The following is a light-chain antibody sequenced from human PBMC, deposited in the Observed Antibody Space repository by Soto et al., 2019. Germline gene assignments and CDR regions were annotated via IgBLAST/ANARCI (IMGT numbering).Light chain of an antibody. CDR2: DAS. J-gene: IGKJ1*01. V-gene: IGKV1-33*01. CDR3: QQYDNLPWT. CDR1: QDISNY. Sequence: DIQMTQSQSSLSASVGDRVTITCQASQDISNYLNWYQQKPGKAPKLLIYDASNLETGVPSRFSGSGSGTDFTFTISSLQPEDIATYYCQQYDNLPWTFGQGTKVDI.